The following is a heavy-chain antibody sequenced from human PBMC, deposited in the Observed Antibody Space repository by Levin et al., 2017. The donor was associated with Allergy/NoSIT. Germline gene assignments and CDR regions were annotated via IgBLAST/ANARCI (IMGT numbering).Heavy chain of an antibody. J-gene: IGHJ4*02. CDR3: SLFGSTYNFDC. CDR1: GFNFGDYV. Sequence: TGGSLRLSCTTSGFNFGDYVMTWFRQAPGKGLEWVGFIRSKPHGGTTEYAASVKGRFTISRDDSKSIAYLQMTGLKTEDTALYYCSLFGSTYNFDCWGQGTLVTVSS. CDR2: IRSKPHGGTT. V-gene: IGHV3-49*03. D-gene: IGHD3-10*02.